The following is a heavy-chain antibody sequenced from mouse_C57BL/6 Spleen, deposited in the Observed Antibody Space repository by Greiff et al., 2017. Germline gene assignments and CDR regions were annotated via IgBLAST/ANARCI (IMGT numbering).Heavy chain of an antibody. Sequence: EVKLMESGAELVRPGASVKLSCTASGFNIKDYYMHWVKQRPEQGLEWIGRIDPEDGDTEYAPKFQGKATMTADTSSNTAYLQLSSLTSEATAFYYCTPLLRGYFDVWGTGTTATVSS. CDR2: IDPEDGDT. J-gene: IGHJ1*03. CDR3: TPLLRGYFDV. D-gene: IGHD1-1*01. V-gene: IGHV14-1*01. CDR1: GFNIKDYY.